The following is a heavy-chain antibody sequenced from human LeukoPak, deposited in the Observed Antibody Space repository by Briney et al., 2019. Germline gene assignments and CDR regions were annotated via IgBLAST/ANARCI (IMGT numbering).Heavy chain of an antibody. CDR3: ARVVDYGGTYDAFDI. CDR1: GCTFTSYG. J-gene: IGHJ3*02. V-gene: IGHV1-18*01. Sequence: ASVKVSCKASGCTFTSYGISWVRQAPGQGLEWMGWISAYNGNTNYAQELQGRVTMSTDTSTSTGYMELRSLRSDDTAVYYCARVVDYGGTYDAFDIWGQGTMVTVSS. CDR2: ISAYNGNT. D-gene: IGHD4-23*01.